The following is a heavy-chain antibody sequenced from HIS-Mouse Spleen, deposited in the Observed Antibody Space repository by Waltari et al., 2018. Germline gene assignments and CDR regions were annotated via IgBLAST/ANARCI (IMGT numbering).Heavy chain of an antibody. CDR3: ARRGGSYYFDY. J-gene: IGHJ4*02. V-gene: IGHV4-30-4*01. Sequence: QVQLQESGPGLVKPSQTLSLTCTVPGCSLSSGDYYWSWIRQPPGKGLEWIGYIYYSGSTYYNPSLKSRVTISVDTSKNQFSLKLSSVTAADTAVYYCARRGGSYYFDYWGQGTLVTVSS. CDR1: GCSLSSGDYY. CDR2: IYYSGST. D-gene: IGHD1-26*01.